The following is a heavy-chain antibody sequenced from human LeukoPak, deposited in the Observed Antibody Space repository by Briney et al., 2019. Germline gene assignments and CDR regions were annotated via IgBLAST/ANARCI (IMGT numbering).Heavy chain of an antibody. D-gene: IGHD2-2*01. J-gene: IGHJ3*02. CDR3: ARDFAAMPVLFDI. Sequence: KPGGSLRLSCAASGFTFSDYNMRWIRQAPGKGLEWVSSISSSSSYIYYADSVKGRFTISRDNAKNSLYLQMNSLRAEDTAVYYCARDFAAMPVLFDIWGQGTMVTVSS. CDR2: ISSSSSYI. CDR1: GFTFSDYN. V-gene: IGHV3-11*06.